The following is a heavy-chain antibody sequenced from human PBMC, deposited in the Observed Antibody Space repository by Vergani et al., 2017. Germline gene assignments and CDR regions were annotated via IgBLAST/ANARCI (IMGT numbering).Heavy chain of an antibody. CDR3: AELYGDDGFSPF. CDR1: GFTVSSNY. CDR2: IYSGGST. J-gene: IGHJ1*01. D-gene: IGHD2-21*01. Sequence: EVQLVESGGGLVQPGGSLRLSCAASGFTVSSNYMSWVRQAPGKGLEWVSIIYSGGSTYYADSVKGRFTISRDNSKNTVFLQMNSLRPEDTAFYYCAELYGDDGFSPFWGQGTLVTVSS. V-gene: IGHV3-66*01.